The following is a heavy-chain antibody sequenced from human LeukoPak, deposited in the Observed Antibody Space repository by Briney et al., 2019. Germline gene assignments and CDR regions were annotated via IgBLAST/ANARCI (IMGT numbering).Heavy chain of an antibody. CDR3: AGLKHQDYFDY. CDR2: IYYSGST. J-gene: IGHJ4*02. V-gene: IGHV4-39*01. D-gene: IGHD2-2*01. Sequence: SETLSLTCTVSGGSISSSSYYWGWIRQPPGKGLEWIGSIYYSGSTYYNPSLKSRVTISVDTSKNQFSLKLSSVTAADTAVYYCAGLKHQDYFDYWGQGTLVTVSS. CDR1: GGSISSSSYY.